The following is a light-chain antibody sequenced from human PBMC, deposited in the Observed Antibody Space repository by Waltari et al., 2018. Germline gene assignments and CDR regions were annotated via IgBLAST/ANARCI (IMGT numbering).Light chain of an antibody. CDR3: QQYSSAPNT. CDR2: VAS. J-gene: IGKJ2*01. CDR1: QSVSSSY. V-gene: IGKV3-20*01. Sequence: EIVLTQSPGTLSLSPGERATLPCRASQSVSSSYLAWYRQKPGQPPRLLIYVASSRATGIPDRFSGAGSGTDFTLTISRLEPEDFAMYYCQQYSSAPNTFGQGTKLEIK.